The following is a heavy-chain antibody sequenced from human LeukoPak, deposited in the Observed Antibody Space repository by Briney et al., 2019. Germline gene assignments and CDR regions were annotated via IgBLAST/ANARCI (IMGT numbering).Heavy chain of an antibody. CDR3: ASTPGFLEWLNWFDP. J-gene: IGHJ5*02. CDR1: SDSISSSSSFY. Sequence: SETLSLTCTVSSDSISSSSSFYWAWIRQPPGKGLEWIGSIHYSGGTHYNPSLKSRVTISVDRSKNQFSLKLSSVTAADTAVYYCASTPGFLEWLNWFDPWGQGTLVTVSS. D-gene: IGHD3-3*01. CDR2: IHYSGGT. V-gene: IGHV4-39*07.